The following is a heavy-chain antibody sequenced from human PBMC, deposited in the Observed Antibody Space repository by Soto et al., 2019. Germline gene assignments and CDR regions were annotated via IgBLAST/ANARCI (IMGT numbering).Heavy chain of an antibody. CDR3: ASENIVSSSPYYFDN. Sequence: QEQLQESGPGLVQPSETLSLTCVVSSDSLTITSHYWGWVRQPPGKGLEWIGNVYYSGSLYYNPSIKGLATISLDTSKNHLTLTLTSVTAADTAVYYCASENIVSSSPYYFDNWGQGALVTVSS. CDR2: VYYSGSL. J-gene: IGHJ4*02. D-gene: IGHD6-13*01. CDR1: SDSLTITSHY. V-gene: IGHV4-39*02.